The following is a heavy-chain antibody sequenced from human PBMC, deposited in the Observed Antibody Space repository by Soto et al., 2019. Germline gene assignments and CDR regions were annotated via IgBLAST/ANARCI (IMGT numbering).Heavy chain of an antibody. CDR3: ARDRGPADY. CDR2: ISAYNGNT. J-gene: IGHJ4*02. V-gene: IGHV1-18*01. CDR1: GYTFTSYA. Sequence: QVQLVQSGAEVKKPGASVKVSCRASGYTFTSYAFSWVRQAPGQGLEWMGWISAYNGNTXYAPRLQGRVTMTTDTXXXXXXXXXXXXXXXXXXXXXCARDRGPADYWGQGTLVIVSS. D-gene: IGHD2-2*01.